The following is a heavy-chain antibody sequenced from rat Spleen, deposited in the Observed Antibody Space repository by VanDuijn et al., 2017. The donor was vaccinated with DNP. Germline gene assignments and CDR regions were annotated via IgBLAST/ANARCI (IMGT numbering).Heavy chain of an antibody. J-gene: IGHJ2*01. CDR1: GFTFDHYY. Sequence: EVQLVESGGGLVLPGRSLKLSCAASGFTFDHYYMAWVRQAPTKGLELVATISSSGSRTYYPDPVKGRFTSSRDNVKSSLYLQMNSLKSEDTATYYCARAVNYGGSPYWFDYWGQGVMVTVSS. CDR2: ISSSGSRT. CDR3: ARAVNYGGSPYWFDY. V-gene: IGHV5-25*01. D-gene: IGHD1-11*01.